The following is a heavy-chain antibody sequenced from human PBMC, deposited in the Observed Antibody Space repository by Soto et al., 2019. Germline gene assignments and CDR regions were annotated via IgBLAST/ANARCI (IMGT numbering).Heavy chain of an antibody. Sequence: VQLVQSGAEVKKPGSSVKVSCKASGGSLSNYGISWVRQAPGQGLEWMGGIIPVFGTANYAQKFQGRVTMTADESTSIVYMDVTSLRSEDTAVYYCARGDATKIVVTTYYGMDVWGQGTTVTVSS. J-gene: IGHJ6*02. CDR2: IIPVFGTA. CDR3: ARGDATKIVVTTYYGMDV. CDR1: GGSLSNYG. D-gene: IGHD4-17*01. V-gene: IGHV1-69*12.